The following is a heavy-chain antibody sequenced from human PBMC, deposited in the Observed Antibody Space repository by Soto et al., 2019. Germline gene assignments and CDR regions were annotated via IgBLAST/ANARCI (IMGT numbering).Heavy chain of an antibody. CDR2: INNYNGNT. Sequence: QVKLVQSGGEVKKPGASVKVSCKASGYTFSNYGVNWVRQAPGQGLEWMGWINNYNGNTNYAQKVQGRVTMTTDTSTSTAYWELRSLTSDDTAVYYYARGGILVDFDHWGQGTLVTVSS. CDR1: GYTFSNYG. CDR3: ARGGILVDFDH. V-gene: IGHV1-18*01. J-gene: IGHJ4*02. D-gene: IGHD3-16*02.